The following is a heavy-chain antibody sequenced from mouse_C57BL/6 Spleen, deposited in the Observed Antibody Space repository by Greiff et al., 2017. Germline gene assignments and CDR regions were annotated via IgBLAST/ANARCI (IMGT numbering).Heavy chain of an antibody. J-gene: IGHJ1*03. D-gene: IGHD2-4*01. CDR2: IYPSDSET. CDR1: GYTFTSYW. V-gene: IGHV1-61*01. Sequence: VQLQQPGAELVRPGSSVKLSCKASGYTFTSYWMDWVKQRPGQGLEWIGNIYPSDSETHYNQKFKDKATLTVDKSSSTAYMQLSSLTSEDSAVYYCARGDYDYDVGHFDVWGTGTTVTVSS. CDR3: ARGDYDYDVGHFDV.